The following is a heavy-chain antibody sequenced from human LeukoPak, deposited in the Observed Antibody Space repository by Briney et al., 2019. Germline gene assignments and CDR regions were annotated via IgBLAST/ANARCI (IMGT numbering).Heavy chain of an antibody. J-gene: IGHJ4*02. CDR1: DYTFTRYG. CDR2: ISTNSDEI. D-gene: IGHD3-9*01. V-gene: IGHV1-18*01. CDR3: ARDPYHEILPGYGSAMAH. Sequence: ASVKVSCKASDYTFTRYGISWVRQAPGEGLEWMGWISTNSDEIHYARRFQGRVTLTTDTSASTVYMEVRSLRSDDTAVYYCARDPYHEILPGYGSAMAHWGQGTRVTVS.